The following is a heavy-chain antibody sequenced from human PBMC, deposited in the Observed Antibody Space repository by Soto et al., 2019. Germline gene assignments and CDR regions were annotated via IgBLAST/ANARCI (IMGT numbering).Heavy chain of an antibody. V-gene: IGHV1-2*04. CDR2: INPNSGGT. CDR3: ARGGTFGGVIGPQGYYYGMDV. CDR1: GYTFTGYY. J-gene: IGHJ6*02. Sequence: QVQLVQSGAEVKKPGASVKVSCKASGYTFTGYYMHWVRQAPGQGLEWMGWINPNSGGTNYAQKFQGWVTMTRDTSISTAYMELSRLRSDDTAVYYCARGGTFGGVIGPQGYYYGMDVWGQGTTVTVSS. D-gene: IGHD3-16*02.